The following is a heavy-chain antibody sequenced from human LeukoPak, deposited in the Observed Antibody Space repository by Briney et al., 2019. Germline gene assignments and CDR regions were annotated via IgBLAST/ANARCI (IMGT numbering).Heavy chain of an antibody. CDR3: ARDHGSYYFDY. Sequence: GGSLRLSCVASGFTFSRYWIHWVRQPPGKGLVWVSSISSDGSSTSYADSVKGRFTISRDNAKNTLSLQMNSLRAEDTAVYYCARDHGSYYFDYWGQGILVTVSS. D-gene: IGHD3-10*01. V-gene: IGHV3-74*01. CDR2: ISSDGSST. J-gene: IGHJ4*02. CDR1: GFTFSRYW.